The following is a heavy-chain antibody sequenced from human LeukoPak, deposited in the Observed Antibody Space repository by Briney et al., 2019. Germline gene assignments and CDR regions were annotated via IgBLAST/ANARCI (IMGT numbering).Heavy chain of an antibody. Sequence: SETLSLTCTVSGDSLSNSYWSWIRQPPGKGLEWIGYMYYSGSTNYNPSLKSRVTTSMDTSENQFSLKLTSVTAADTAVYYCARSPRAGVTPWFFDYWGQGTLVAVSS. CDR1: GDSLSNSY. J-gene: IGHJ4*02. D-gene: IGHD3-10*01. V-gene: IGHV4-59*08. CDR3: ARSPRAGVTPWFFDY. CDR2: MYYSGST.